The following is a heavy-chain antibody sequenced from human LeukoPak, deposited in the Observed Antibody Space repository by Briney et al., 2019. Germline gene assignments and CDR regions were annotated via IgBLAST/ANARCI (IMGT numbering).Heavy chain of an antibody. CDR1: GGSFSGYY. V-gene: IGHV4-34*01. Sequence: SETLSLTCAVYGGSFSGYYWSWIRQPPGKGLEWMGEINHSGSTNYNPSLKRRVTISVDTSKNHFSLQLSSLTPADTAVYYCGVAADGTFDPWGQGTLVTVSS. CDR2: INHSGST. D-gene: IGHD6-13*01. CDR3: GVAADGTFDP. J-gene: IGHJ5*02.